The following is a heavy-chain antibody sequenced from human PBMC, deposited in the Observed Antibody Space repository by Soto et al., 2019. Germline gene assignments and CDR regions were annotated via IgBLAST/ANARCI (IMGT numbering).Heavy chain of an antibody. CDR3: ARDQHYGGSSGSGTYFDYYGMDV. Sequence: QVQLVESGGGVVQPGRSLRLSCAASGFTFSSYAMHWVRQAPGKGLVWVAVISYDGNNKYYADSVKGRFTISRDNSKNTRYRQMNSLRAEDTDVYYCARDQHYGGSSGSGTYFDYYGMDVWGQGLTVTVSS. CDR2: ISYDGNNK. D-gene: IGHD3-22*01. CDR1: GFTFSSYA. J-gene: IGHJ6*02. V-gene: IGHV3-30-3*01.